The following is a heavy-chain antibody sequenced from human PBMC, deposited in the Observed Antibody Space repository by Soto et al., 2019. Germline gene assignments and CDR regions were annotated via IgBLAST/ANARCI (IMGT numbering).Heavy chain of an antibody. CDR2: IYYLGST. CDR1: GFFISGGNF. D-gene: IGHD3-10*01. J-gene: IGHJ4*02. CDR3: ARDGYDGSGSPYPAY. Sequence: PSETLSLTCAVSGFFISGGNFWSWIRQSPGKGLEWIGYIYYLGSTDYNPSLKSRVTISVDTSKRQFSLRLTSVTAADTAVYYCARDGYDGSGSPYPAYWGPGTQVTVSS. V-gene: IGHV4-61*01.